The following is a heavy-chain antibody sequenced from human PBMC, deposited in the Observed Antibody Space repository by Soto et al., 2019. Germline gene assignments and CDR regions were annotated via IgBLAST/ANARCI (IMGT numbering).Heavy chain of an antibody. CDR2: LSYDGADK. V-gene: IGHV3-30-3*01. CDR3: AKSPGGVATMDPIEY. J-gene: IGHJ4*02. CDR1: GFNFRSYA. D-gene: IGHD5-12*01. Sequence: GGSLRLSCEASGFNFRSYAMHWVRQAPGKGLEWVAVLSYDGADKYYADSVKGRFTVSRDNSKNTLSLQMNNLIAADTAVYYCAKSPGGVATMDPIEYWGQGTRVTVSS.